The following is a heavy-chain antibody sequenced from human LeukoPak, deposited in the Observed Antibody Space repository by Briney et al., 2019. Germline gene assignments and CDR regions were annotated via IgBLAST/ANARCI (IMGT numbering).Heavy chain of an antibody. CDR1: GFTFSSYG. V-gene: IGHV3-21*01. Sequence: PGGSLRLSCAASGFTFSSYGMNWVRQAPGKGLEWVSSISSSSSYIYYADSVKGRFTISRDNAKNSLYLQMNSLGAEDTAVYYCARGVGVVIITRGGYYFDYWGQGTLVTVSS. J-gene: IGHJ4*02. D-gene: IGHD3-3*01. CDR3: ARGVGVVIITRGGYYFDY. CDR2: ISSSSSYI.